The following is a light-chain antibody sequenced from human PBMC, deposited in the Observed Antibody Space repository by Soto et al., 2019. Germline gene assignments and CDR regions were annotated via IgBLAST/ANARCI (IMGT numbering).Light chain of an antibody. CDR3: QQYGSSPFT. CDR2: GAS. Sequence: EIVLTQSPGTLSLSPGERGTLSCRASQSVRSSYLAWYQQKPGQAPRLLIYGASSRATGIPDRFSGSGSGTDFTLTISRLEPEDFAVYYCQQYGSSPFTFCPGTKVDIK. CDR1: QSVRSSY. J-gene: IGKJ3*01. V-gene: IGKV3-20*01.